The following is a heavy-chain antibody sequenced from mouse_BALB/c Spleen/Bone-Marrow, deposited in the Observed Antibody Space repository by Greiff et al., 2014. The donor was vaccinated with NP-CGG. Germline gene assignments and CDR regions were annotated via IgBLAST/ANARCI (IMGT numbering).Heavy chain of an antibody. CDR3: ARWRYFFDY. V-gene: IGHV1-87*01. Sequence: VQLQQSGAELARPGASVKLSCKASGYTLTSYWIQWVKQRPGQGLEWIGAIYPGDGDTRYTQKFTGKATLTADKSSSTAYMQLSSLASEDSAVYYCARWRYFFDYWGQGTTLTVSS. J-gene: IGHJ2*01. D-gene: IGHD2-3*01. CDR1: GYTLTSYW. CDR2: IYPGDGDT.